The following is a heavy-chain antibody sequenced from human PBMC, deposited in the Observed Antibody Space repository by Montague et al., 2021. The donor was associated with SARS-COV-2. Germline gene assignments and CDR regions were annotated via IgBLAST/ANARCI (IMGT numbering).Heavy chain of an antibody. J-gene: IGHJ3*02. D-gene: IGHD3-22*01. Sequence: SETLSLTCTVSGGSISSYYWSWIRQPPGKGLEWIGYIYYSGSTNYNPSPKSRVTISVDTSKNQFSLKLSSVTAADTAVYYCARGGYYDYAFDIWGQGTMGTVSS. CDR2: IYYSGST. CDR1: GGSISSYY. CDR3: ARGGYYDYAFDI. V-gene: IGHV4-59*01.